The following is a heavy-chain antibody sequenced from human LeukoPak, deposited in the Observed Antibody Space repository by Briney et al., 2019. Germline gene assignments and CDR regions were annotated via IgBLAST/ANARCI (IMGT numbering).Heavy chain of an antibody. J-gene: IGHJ4*02. CDR1: GGSISSYY. CDR2: IYYSGST. D-gene: IGHD5-18*01. CDR3: ASGQLWSPSLFDY. Sequence: SETLSLTCTVSGGSISSYYWSWIRQPPGKGLEWIGYIYYSGSTNYNPSLKSRVTISVDTSKNQFALKLSSVTAADTAVYYCASGQLWSPSLFDYWGQGTLVTVSS. V-gene: IGHV4-59*01.